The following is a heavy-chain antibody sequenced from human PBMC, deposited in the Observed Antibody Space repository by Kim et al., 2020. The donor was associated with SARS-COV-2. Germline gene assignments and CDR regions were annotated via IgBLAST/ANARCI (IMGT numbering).Heavy chain of an antibody. J-gene: IGHJ6*02. Sequence: GGSLRLSCAASGLTFSSYAMSWVRQAPGKGLEWVSAISAGADSTYYADSVKGRFTISRDNSKNMLYLQMNSLRAEDTAVYYCPMNLGELSSPFNYVMDVWGQGTTVTVSS. CDR2: ISAGADST. D-gene: IGHD3-16*02. V-gene: IGHV3-23*01. CDR3: PMNLGELSSPFNYVMDV. CDR1: GLTFSSYA.